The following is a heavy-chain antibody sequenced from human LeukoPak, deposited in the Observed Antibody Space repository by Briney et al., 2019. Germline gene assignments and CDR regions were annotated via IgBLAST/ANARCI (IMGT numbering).Heavy chain of an antibody. CDR2: ISSSSSTI. V-gene: IGHV3-48*01. CDR3: ASSITIFGVVIDYFDY. Sequence: PGGSLRLSCAASGFTFSSYSMNWVRQAPGKGLEWVSYISSSSSTIYYADSVKGRFTISRDNAKNSLYLQMNSLRAEDTAVHYCASSITIFGVVIDYFDYWGQGTLVTVSS. J-gene: IGHJ4*02. D-gene: IGHD3-3*01. CDR1: GFTFSSYS.